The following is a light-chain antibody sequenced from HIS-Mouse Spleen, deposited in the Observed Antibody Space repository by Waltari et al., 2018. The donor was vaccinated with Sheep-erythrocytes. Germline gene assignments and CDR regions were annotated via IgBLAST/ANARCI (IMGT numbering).Light chain of an antibody. CDR3: CSYAGSSTPWV. J-gene: IGLJ3*02. V-gene: IGLV2-23*01. CDR1: SSDVGSYNL. CDR2: EGS. Sequence: QSALTQPASVSGSPGQSITISCTATSSDVGSYNLVSWYQPHPGKAPKLMIYEGSKRPSGVSNRFSGSKSGNTASLTISGLHAEDEADYYCCSYAGSSTPWVFGGGTKLTVL.